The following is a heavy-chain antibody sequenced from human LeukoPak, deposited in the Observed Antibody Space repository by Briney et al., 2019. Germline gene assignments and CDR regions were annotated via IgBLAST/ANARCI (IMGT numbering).Heavy chain of an antibody. J-gene: IGHJ6*02. CDR1: GGSFSGYY. CDR2: INHSGST. V-gene: IGHV4-34*01. D-gene: IGHD4-11*01. CDR3: ARVLQNYYYYGMDV. Sequence: SETLSLTCAVYGGSFSGYYWSWIRQPPGKGLEWIGEINHSGSTNYNPSLKSRVTISVDTSKNQFSLKLSSVTAADTAVYYYARVLQNYYYYGMDVWGQGTTVTVSS.